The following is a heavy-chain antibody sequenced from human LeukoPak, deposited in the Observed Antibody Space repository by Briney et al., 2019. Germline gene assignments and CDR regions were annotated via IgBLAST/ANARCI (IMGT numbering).Heavy chain of an antibody. V-gene: IGHV3-43D*04. Sequence: PGGSLRLSCAASGFTFDDYAMHWVRQAPGKGLEWVSLISWDGGSTYYADSVKGRFTISRDNSKNSLYLQMNSLRAEDTALYYCAKDGAVTTEYYFDYWGQGTLVTVSS. CDR1: GFTFDDYA. J-gene: IGHJ4*02. CDR3: AKDGAVTTEYYFDY. CDR2: ISWDGGST. D-gene: IGHD4-17*01.